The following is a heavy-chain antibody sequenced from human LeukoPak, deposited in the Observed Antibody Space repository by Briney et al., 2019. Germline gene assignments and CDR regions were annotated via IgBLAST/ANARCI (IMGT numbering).Heavy chain of an antibody. CDR1: GSSISSSSYY. V-gene: IGHV4-39*07. Sequence: SETLSLTCTVSGSSISSSSYYWGWIRQPPGKGLEWIGSIYYSGSTYYNPPPKSRVTISLDTSKNQFSLKLSSVTAADTAVYYCARGGRPKPMSIAARLWFDPWGQGTLVTVSS. D-gene: IGHD6-6*01. CDR3: ARGGRPKPMSIAARLWFDP. CDR2: IYYSGST. J-gene: IGHJ5*02.